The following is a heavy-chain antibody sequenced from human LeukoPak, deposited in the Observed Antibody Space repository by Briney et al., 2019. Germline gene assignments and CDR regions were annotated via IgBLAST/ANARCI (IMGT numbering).Heavy chain of an antibody. V-gene: IGHV6-1*01. Sequence: SQTLSLTCAISGDSVSSNSAAWNWIRQSPSRGLEWLGRTYYRSKWYNDYAVSVKSRISINPDTSKNQLSLQLNSVTPEDTAVYYCVRDLYSGGYYSFDPWGQGTQVTVSS. CDR3: VRDLYSGGYYSFDP. CDR2: TYYRSKWYN. CDR1: GDSVSSNSAA. D-gene: IGHD1-26*01. J-gene: IGHJ5*02.